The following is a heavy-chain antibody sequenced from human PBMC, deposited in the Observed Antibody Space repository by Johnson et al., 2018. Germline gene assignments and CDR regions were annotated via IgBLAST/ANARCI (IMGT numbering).Heavy chain of an antibody. D-gene: IGHD3-3*01. CDR2: IYTSGST. V-gene: IGHV4-61*02. Sequence: QVQLQESGPGLVKPSQTLSLTCTVSGGSISSGSYYWNWIRQPAGKGLEWIGRIYTSGSTNYNPSLKSRLTITVDTSKNHFSLKLSSVTAADPAVYYCARDFANHFDYLGQGTLVTVSS. CDR3: ARDFANHFDY. CDR1: GGSISSGSYY. J-gene: IGHJ4*02.